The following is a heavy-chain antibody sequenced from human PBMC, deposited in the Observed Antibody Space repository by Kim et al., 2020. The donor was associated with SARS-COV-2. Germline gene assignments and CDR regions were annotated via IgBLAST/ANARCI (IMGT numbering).Heavy chain of an antibody. V-gene: IGHV3-53*01. J-gene: IGHJ6*04. D-gene: IGHD3-16*02. Sequence: GGSLRLSCAASGFTVSSNYMSWVRQAPGKGLEWVSVIYSGGSTYYADSVKGRFTISRDNSKNTLSLHMNSLRAEDTAVYYCAREGVITFGGVIVGNGMDVGGEGTTDTVSS. CDR1: GFTVSSNY. CDR2: IYSGGST. CDR3: AREGVITFGGVIVGNGMDV.